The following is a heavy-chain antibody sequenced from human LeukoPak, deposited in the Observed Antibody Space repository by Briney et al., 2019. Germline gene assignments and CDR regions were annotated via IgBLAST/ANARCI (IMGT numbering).Heavy chain of an antibody. D-gene: IGHD2-8*01. CDR2: TYYRSKWYS. Sequence: SQTLSLTCVFSGDSVSSNSAAWNWIRQSPSRGLEWLGRTYYRSKWYSYSAVSVKSRIIINPDTSKNQFSLQLNSVTPEDTAVYYCARDRHCANGVCHSPPGMDVWGQGTTVTVSS. CDR3: ARDRHCANGVCHSPPGMDV. V-gene: IGHV6-1*01. CDR1: GDSVSSNSAA. J-gene: IGHJ6*02.